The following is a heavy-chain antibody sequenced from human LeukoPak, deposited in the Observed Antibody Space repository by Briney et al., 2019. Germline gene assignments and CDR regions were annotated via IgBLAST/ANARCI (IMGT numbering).Heavy chain of an antibody. Sequence: ASVKVSCKASGYTFTSYGISWVRQAPGQGLEWMGWISAYNGNTNYAQKLQGRITMTTDTSTSTAYMDLRSLGSDDTAVYYCARDYYDSSGYLRDYWGQGTLDTVSS. V-gene: IGHV1-18*01. J-gene: IGHJ4*02. CDR2: ISAYNGNT. CDR3: ARDYYDSSGYLRDY. D-gene: IGHD3-22*01. CDR1: GYTFTSYG.